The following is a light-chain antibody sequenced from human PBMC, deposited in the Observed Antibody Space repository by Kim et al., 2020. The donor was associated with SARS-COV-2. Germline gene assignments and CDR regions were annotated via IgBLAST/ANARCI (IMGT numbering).Light chain of an antibody. J-gene: IGKJ4*01. Sequence: VIWVTQSPSLLSASTGDRVTISCRMSKDISSYLAWYQQKPGKAPELLIYGASTLQSGVPSRFSGSGSGTDFTLTISCLQSEDFATYYCQQYQSFPLTFGGGTKVDIK. CDR2: GAS. CDR3: QQYQSFPLT. V-gene: IGKV1D-8*01. CDR1: KDISSY.